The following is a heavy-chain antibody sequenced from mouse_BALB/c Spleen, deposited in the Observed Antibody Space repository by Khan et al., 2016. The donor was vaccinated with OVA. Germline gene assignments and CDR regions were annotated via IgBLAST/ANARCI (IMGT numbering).Heavy chain of an antibody. Sequence: VQLKESGPGLVKPSQSLSLTCPVTGYSITSGYYWNWIRQFPGNKLEWMDYIRYDGSNNYNPSLKNRISITRDTSKNQFFLKLNSVTTEDTATYYCAGDYYGTSWYFDVWGAGTTVTVSS. CDR2: IRYDGSN. V-gene: IGHV3-6*02. CDR1: GYSITSGYY. CDR3: AGDYYGTSWYFDV. J-gene: IGHJ1*01. D-gene: IGHD1-1*01.